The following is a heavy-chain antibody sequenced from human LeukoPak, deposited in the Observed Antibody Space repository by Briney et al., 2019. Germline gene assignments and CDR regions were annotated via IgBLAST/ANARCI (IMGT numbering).Heavy chain of an antibody. Sequence: SETLSLTCTVSGGSISSRSNYWGWIRQPPGKGLEWIGSIYHSGSTYYNPSLKSRVTISVDTSKNQFSLKLSSVTAADTAVYYCARATPSSSSDFDYWGQGTLGTVSS. V-gene: IGHV4-39*07. CDR1: GGSISSRSNY. D-gene: IGHD6-6*01. J-gene: IGHJ4*02. CDR3: ARATPSSSSDFDY. CDR2: IYHSGST.